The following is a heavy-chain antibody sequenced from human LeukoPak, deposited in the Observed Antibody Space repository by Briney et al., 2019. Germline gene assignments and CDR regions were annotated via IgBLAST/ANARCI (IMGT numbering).Heavy chain of an antibody. CDR1: GFTISRYW. Sequence: GGPLRLSCAASGFTISRYWMVWVRQAPGKGLDWVANIKQDGSEKNYGDSVKGRFTISRDNAKNSLYLQINSLRVEDTAVYYCARDSGGALDCWGQGTLVTVSS. J-gene: IGHJ4*02. D-gene: IGHD3-10*01. CDR2: IKQDGSEK. CDR3: ARDSGGALDC. V-gene: IGHV3-7*01.